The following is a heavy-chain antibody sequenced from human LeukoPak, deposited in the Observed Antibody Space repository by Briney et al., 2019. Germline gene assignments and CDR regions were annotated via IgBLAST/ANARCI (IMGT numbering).Heavy chain of an antibody. CDR2: IYYSGTT. V-gene: IGHV4-39*01. D-gene: IGHD2-2*01. J-gene: IGHJ4*02. CDR1: GGSISSTSYY. CDR3: ARLVVPAAMGHGLDY. Sequence: SQTLSLTCIVSGGSISSTSYYWGWIRQPPGKGLEWIGTIYYSGTTYYNPSLKSRVTISVDTSKNQFSLKLSSVTAADTAVYYCARLVVPAAMGHGLDYWGQGTMVTVSS.